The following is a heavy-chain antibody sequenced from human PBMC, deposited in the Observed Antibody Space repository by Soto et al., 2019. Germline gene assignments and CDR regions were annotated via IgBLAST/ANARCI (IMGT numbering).Heavy chain of an antibody. CDR3: ARTYYDSSGYWTDAYYYYGMDV. V-gene: IGHV3-21*01. J-gene: IGHJ6*02. D-gene: IGHD3-22*01. Sequence: EVQLVESGGGLVKPGGSLRLSCAASGFTFSSYSMNWVRQAPGKGLEWVSSISSSSSYIYYADSVKGRFTISRDNAKNSLYLQMNSLRAEDTAVYYCARTYYDSSGYWTDAYYYYGMDVWGQGTTVTVSS. CDR2: ISSSSSYI. CDR1: GFTFSSYS.